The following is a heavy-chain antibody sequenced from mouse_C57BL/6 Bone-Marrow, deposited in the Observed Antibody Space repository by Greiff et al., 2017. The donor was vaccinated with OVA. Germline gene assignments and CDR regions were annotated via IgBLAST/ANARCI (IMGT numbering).Heavy chain of an antibody. V-gene: IGHV1-18*01. CDR2: INPNNGGT. J-gene: IGHJ4*01. D-gene: IGHD1-1*02. CDR3: ALWSIFYYAMDY. CDR1: GYTFTDYN. Sequence: EVQLQQSGPELVKPGASVKIPCKASGYTFTDYNMDWVKQSHGKSLEWIGDINPNNGGTIYNQKFKGKATLTVDKSSSTAYMELRSLTSEDTAVYYCALWSIFYYAMDYWGQGTSVTVSS.